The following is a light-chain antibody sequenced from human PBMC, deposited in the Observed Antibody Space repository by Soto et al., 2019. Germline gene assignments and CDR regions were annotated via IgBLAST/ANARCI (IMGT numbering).Light chain of an antibody. V-gene: IGKV1-5*03. CDR1: QNINSE. Sequence: EIQMTQSPATLSASVGDRVTITCRASQNINSELAWYQQKPGKAPKPLIHKASSLQSGVPSRFSGSESGTEFTLTISSLQPDDFATYYCQQHNSYSYTFGHGTRLEIK. J-gene: IGKJ5*01. CDR2: KAS. CDR3: QQHNSYSYT.